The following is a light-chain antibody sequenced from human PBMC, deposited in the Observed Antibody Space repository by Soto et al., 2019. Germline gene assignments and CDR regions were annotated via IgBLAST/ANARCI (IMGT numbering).Light chain of an antibody. CDR1: QSVGSAY. V-gene: IGKV3-20*01. CDR3: QQYDTSPIT. Sequence: EIVLTQSPGTLSLSPGERATLSCRASQSVGSAYLAWYQQRPGQAPRLLIYGGSSRATGIPDRFSGRGSGTDFSLTISRLEPEDFALYYCQQYDTSPITFGXGTRLEIK. J-gene: IGKJ5*01. CDR2: GGS.